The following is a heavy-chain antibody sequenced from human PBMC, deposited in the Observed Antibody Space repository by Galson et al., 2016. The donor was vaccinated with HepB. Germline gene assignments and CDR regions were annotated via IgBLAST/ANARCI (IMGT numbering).Heavy chain of an antibody. J-gene: IGHJ4*02. D-gene: IGHD3-3*01. V-gene: IGHV1-69*13. Sequence: SVKVSCKASGGPFSTYCISWVRQAPGHGLEWMGGIIPIYRTPLYAQKFQGRVTITADESTSTAYMELSSLRSEDTAVYYCARGYGEITMFGVEIREFESWGLGTLVTVS. CDR3: ARGYGEITMFGVEIREFES. CDR1: GGPFSTYC. CDR2: IIPIYRTP.